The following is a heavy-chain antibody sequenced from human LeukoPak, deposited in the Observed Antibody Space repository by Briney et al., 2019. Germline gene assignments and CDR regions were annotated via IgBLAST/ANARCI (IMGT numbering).Heavy chain of an antibody. CDR2: ISGSGGST. D-gene: IGHD3-22*01. Sequence: GGSLRLSCAASGFTFSSYAMSWARQAPGKGLEWVSAISGSGGSTYYADSVKGRFTISRDNSKNTLYLQMNSLRAEDTAVYYCAKVGSSGYYLNYGGQGTLVTVSS. J-gene: IGHJ4*02. CDR1: GFTFSSYA. V-gene: IGHV3-23*01. CDR3: AKVGSSGYYLNY.